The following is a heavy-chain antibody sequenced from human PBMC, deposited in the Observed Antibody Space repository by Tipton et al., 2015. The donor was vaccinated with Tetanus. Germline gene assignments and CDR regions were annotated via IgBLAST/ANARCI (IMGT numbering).Heavy chain of an antibody. J-gene: IGHJ4*02. CDR1: GYTFTTYG. CDR3: ARATANSAFDF. CDR2: INPNSGGT. D-gene: IGHD2-21*02. Sequence: QVQLVQSGAEVRKPGASVKVSCKASGYTFTTYGLNWVRQVPGQRLEWMAWINPNSGGTDFARKFQGRVTVTRDTSISTAYMELSGLRSDDTAVYFCARATANSAFDFWGQGTRVIVSS. V-gene: IGHV1-2*02.